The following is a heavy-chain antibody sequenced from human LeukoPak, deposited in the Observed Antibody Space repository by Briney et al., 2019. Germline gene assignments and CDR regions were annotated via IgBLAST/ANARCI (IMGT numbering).Heavy chain of an antibody. V-gene: IGHV3-23*01. CDR1: GFTFSSYA. D-gene: IGHD4-23*01. CDR3: ARTGITVAPPFDY. J-gene: IGHJ4*02. Sequence: GGSLRLSCAASGFTFSSYAMSWVRQAPGKGLEWVSDINGSGGKTYYADSVKGRFTISRDNAKNSLYLQMTSLRAEDTAVYYCARTGITVAPPFDYWGQGTLVTVSS. CDR2: INGSGGKT.